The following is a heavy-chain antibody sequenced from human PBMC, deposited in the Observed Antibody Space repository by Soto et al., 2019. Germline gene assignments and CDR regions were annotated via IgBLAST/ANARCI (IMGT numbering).Heavy chain of an antibody. Sequence: ASVKVSCKASGFTFTSSAVQWVRQARGQRLEWIGWIVVGSGNTNYAQKFQERVTITRDMSTSTAYMELSSLGSEDTAVYYCAAVRYSSGSPGWFDPWGQGTLVTVSS. V-gene: IGHV1-58*01. CDR3: AAVRYSSGSPGWFDP. CDR2: IVVGSGNT. CDR1: GFTFTSSA. J-gene: IGHJ5*02. D-gene: IGHD6-19*01.